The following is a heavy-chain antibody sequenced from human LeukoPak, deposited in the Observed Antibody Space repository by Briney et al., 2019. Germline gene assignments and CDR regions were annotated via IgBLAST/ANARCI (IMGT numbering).Heavy chain of an antibody. V-gene: IGHV1-69*05. CDR1: GGTFSSYA. CDR3: ARGVLVPAAAYYFDY. Sequence: SVKVSCKASGGTFSSYAISWVRQAPGQGFEWMGGIIPIFGTANYAQKFQGRVTITTDESTSTAYMELSSLRSEDTAVYYCARGVLVPAAAYYFDYWGQGTLVTVSS. CDR2: IIPIFGTA. J-gene: IGHJ4*02. D-gene: IGHD2-2*01.